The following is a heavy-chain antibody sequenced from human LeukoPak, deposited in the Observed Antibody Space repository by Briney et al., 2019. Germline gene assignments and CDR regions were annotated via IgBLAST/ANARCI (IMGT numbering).Heavy chain of an antibody. V-gene: IGHV4-39*01. Sequence: SETLSLTCTVSGGSISSSSYYWGWIRQPPGKGLEWIGSIYYSGSTYYNPSLKSRVTISVDTSENQFSLKLSSVTAADTAVYYCARRGGSYYVTLIDYWGQGTLVTVSS. CDR3: ARRGGSYYVTLIDY. CDR2: IYYSGST. J-gene: IGHJ4*02. CDR1: GGSISSSSYY. D-gene: IGHD1-26*01.